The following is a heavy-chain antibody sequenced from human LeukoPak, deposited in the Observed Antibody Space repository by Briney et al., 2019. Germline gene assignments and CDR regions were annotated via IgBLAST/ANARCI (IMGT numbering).Heavy chain of an antibody. V-gene: IGHV1-2*02. J-gene: IGHJ4*02. D-gene: IGHD2-15*01. CDR3: ARDCGGGSCYWVY. CDR2: INPNSGGT. CDR1: GYTFTGYY. Sequence: ASVKVSCKASGYTFTGYYMHWVRQAPGQGLEWMGWINPNSGGTSYAQKFQGRVTMTRDTSISTAYMELSRLRSDDTAVYYCARDCGGGSCYWVYWGQGTLVTVSS.